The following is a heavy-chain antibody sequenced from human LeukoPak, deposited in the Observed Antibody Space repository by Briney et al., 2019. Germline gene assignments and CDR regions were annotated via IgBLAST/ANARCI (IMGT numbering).Heavy chain of an antibody. CDR3: ASRYDSSGYLY. D-gene: IGHD3-22*01. V-gene: IGHV3-21*01. J-gene: IGHJ4*02. CDR1: GFTFSSYS. Sequence: PGGSLRLSCAASGFTFSSYSMHWVRQAPGKGLEWVSSISSSSSYIYYADSMKGRFTISRDNAKNSLYLQMNSLRAEDTAVCYCASRYDSSGYLYWGQGTLVTVSS. CDR2: ISSSSSYI.